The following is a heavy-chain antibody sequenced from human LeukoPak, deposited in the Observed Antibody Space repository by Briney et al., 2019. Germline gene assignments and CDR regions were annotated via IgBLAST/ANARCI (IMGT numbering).Heavy chain of an antibody. V-gene: IGHV6-1*01. CDR3: AKTGAAFLLNDAFDI. J-gene: IGHJ3*02. D-gene: IGHD1-14*01. CDR2: TYYRSKWYS. CDR1: GDSVSSNSAT. Sequence: SQTLSLTCAISGDSVSSNSATWNWIRQSPSRGLEWLGSTYYRSKWYSDYAVSVKSRIAFDSDTSKNQFSLHLNSVTPEDTAVYYCAKTGAAFLLNDAFDIWGQGTMVTVSS.